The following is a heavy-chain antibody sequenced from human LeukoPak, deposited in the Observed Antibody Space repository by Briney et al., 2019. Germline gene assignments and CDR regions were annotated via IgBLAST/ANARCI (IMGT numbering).Heavy chain of an antibody. CDR2: IYYSGST. J-gene: IGHJ4*02. V-gene: IGHV4-59*01. CDR3: ARVGDSSGYYYSYFDY. Sequence: PSETLSLTCTVSGGSISSYYWSWIRQPPGKGLEWIGYIYYSGSTNYNPSLKSRVTISVDTSKNQFFLKLSSVTAADTAVYYCARVGDSSGYYYSYFDYWGQGTLVTVSS. CDR1: GGSISSYY. D-gene: IGHD3-22*01.